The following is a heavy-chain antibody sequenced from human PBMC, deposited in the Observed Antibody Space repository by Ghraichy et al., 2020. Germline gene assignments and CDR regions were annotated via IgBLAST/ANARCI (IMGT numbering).Heavy chain of an antibody. CDR1: GFTFSSYS. D-gene: IGHD2-2*01. J-gene: IGHJ3*02. Sequence: GGSLRLSCAASGFTFSSYSMNWVRQAPGKGLEWVSSISSSSSYIYYADSVKGRFTISRDNAKNSLYLQMNSLRAEDTAVYYCARDLAQPADIVVVPASDAFDIWGQGTMVTVSS. CDR2: ISSSSSYI. CDR3: ARDLAQPADIVVVPASDAFDI. V-gene: IGHV3-21*01.